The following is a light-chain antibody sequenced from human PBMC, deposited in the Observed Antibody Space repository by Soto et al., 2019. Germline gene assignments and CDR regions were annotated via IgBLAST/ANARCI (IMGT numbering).Light chain of an antibody. Sequence: IVLIQAPATLSVSPGERATLSCRASQNISNYLIWYQQKPGQAPRLLIYGASNRATGIPDRFSGSGSGTDFTLTISRLEPEDFAVYYCQPYGATLSWAFGQGTKVDIK. V-gene: IGKV3-20*01. CDR3: QPYGATLSWA. CDR1: QNISNY. CDR2: GAS. J-gene: IGKJ1*01.